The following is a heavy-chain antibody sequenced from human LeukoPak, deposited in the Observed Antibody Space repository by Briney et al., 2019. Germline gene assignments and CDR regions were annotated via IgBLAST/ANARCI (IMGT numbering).Heavy chain of an antibody. Sequence: SETLSLTCAVSGGSFSGYYWSWIRQPPGKGLEWIGEINHSGSTNYNPSLKSRVTISVDTSKNQFSLKLSSVTAADTAVYYCARRVEYSSSGGDYWGQGTLVTVSS. V-gene: IGHV4-34*01. CDR3: ARRVEYSSSGGDY. CDR1: GGSFSGYY. D-gene: IGHD6-6*01. J-gene: IGHJ4*02. CDR2: INHSGST.